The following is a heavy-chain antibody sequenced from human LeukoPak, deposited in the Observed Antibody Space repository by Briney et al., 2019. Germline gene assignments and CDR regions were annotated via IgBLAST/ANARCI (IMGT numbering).Heavy chain of an antibody. J-gene: IGHJ4*02. Sequence: PGGSLRLSCAASGFTFSTYAMHWVRRAPGKGLEYVSGISSNGGSTYYSNSVKGRFTISRDNSKNMMYLQMGSLRAEDMAVYYCARDYEGAAVADTFDYWGQGTLVTVSS. CDR2: ISSNGGST. CDR1: GFTFSTYA. CDR3: ARDYEGAAVADTFDY. D-gene: IGHD6-19*01. V-gene: IGHV3-64*01.